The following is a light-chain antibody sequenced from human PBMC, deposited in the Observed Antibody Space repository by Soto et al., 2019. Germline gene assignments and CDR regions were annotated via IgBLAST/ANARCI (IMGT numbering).Light chain of an antibody. J-gene: IGKJ1*01. Sequence: VVMTQSPLSLPVTLGQPASISCRSSQSLVYSDGDTYLNWFQQRPGQSPRRLIHKVSNRDSGVPDRFSGSGSDTDFTLTISRVEAEDVAIYYCMQGTHWPPTFGQGTKVDIK. CDR1: QSLVYSDGDTY. V-gene: IGKV2-30*01. CDR2: KVS. CDR3: MQGTHWPPT.